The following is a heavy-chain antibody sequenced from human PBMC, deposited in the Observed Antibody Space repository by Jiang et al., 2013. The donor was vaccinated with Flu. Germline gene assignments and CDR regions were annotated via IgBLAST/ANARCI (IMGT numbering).Heavy chain of an antibody. CDR2: INPNSGGT. D-gene: IGHD3-16*01. J-gene: IGHJ6*02. Sequence: SGAEVKKPGASVKVSCKASGYTFTGYYMHWVRQAPGQGLEWMGWINPNSGGTNYAQKFQGWVTMTRDTSISTAYMELSRLRSDDTAVYYCARGIMITFGGYFRGMDVWGQGTTVTVSS. CDR3: ARGIMITFGGYFRGMDV. V-gene: IGHV1-2*04. CDR1: GYTFTGYY.